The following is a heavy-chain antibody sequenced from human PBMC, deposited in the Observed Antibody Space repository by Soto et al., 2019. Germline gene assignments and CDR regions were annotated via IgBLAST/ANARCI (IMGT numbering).Heavy chain of an antibody. CDR3: ARVPGP. V-gene: IGHV4-30-2*01. CDR1: GGSISSGGYS. Sequence: QLQLQESGSGLVKPSQTLSLTCAVSGGSISSGGYSWSWIRQPPGKGLEWIGYIYHSGSTYYNPSRXSWXTITVDRSKNQFSRKLSSVTAADTAVYYCARVPGPWGQGTLVTVSS. J-gene: IGHJ5*02. CDR2: IYHSGST.